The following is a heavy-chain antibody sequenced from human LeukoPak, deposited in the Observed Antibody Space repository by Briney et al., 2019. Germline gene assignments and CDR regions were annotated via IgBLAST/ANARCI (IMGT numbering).Heavy chain of an antibody. CDR3: ARVSPSGVWDV. D-gene: IGHD3-10*01. J-gene: IGHJ6*02. CDR1: AGSISSSSYY. Sequence: SQTLSLTCTVSAGSISSSSYYWSWIRQPAGRGLEWIGRIYTSGSTNYNPSLNSRVTISIDTSKNQFSLSLSSVTAADTAVYYCARVSPSGVWDVWGQGTTVTVSS. CDR2: IYTSGST. V-gene: IGHV4-61*02.